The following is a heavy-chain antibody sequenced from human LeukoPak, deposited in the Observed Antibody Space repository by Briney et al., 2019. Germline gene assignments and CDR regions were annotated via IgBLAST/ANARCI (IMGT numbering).Heavy chain of an antibody. Sequence: SETLSLTCTVSGGSISNSNYYWGWVRQPPGKGLEWIGTIYYSGNTCYTPSLKSRVTISVDTSKNQFSLRLSSVTAADTAVYFCMRHEEEDGYNAKPFDFWGQGTLVTVSS. V-gene: IGHV4-39*01. CDR2: IYYSGNT. J-gene: IGHJ4*02. D-gene: IGHD5-24*01. CDR1: GGSISNSNYY. CDR3: MRHEEEDGYNAKPFDF.